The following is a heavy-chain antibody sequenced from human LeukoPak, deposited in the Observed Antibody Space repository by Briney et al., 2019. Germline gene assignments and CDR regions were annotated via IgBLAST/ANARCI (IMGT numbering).Heavy chain of an antibody. CDR2: INQDGSAQ. CDR1: GFTFRTYG. CDR3: ATHNLFRFEY. D-gene: IGHD2-21*01. J-gene: IGHJ4*02. V-gene: IGHV3-7*01. Sequence: GGSLRLSCAASGFTFRTYGMTWGRHAPGKGLEWVANINQDGSAQFYMDCVEGRFTISRDNAKNSLYLQVSTLRPEDTAMYYCATHNLFRFEYWGQGTMVTVRS.